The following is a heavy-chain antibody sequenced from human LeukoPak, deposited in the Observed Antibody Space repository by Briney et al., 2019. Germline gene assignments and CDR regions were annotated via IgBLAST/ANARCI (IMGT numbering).Heavy chain of an antibody. D-gene: IGHD6-25*01. J-gene: IGHJ6*03. CDR2: ISAYNGNT. CDR3: ARVAVSAYYYYYMDV. Sequence: RASVKVSCKASGYTFTSYGISWVRQAPGQGLEWMGWISAYNGNTNYAQKLQGRVTMTTDTSTSTAYMELRSRRSDDTAVYYCARVAVSAYYYYYMDVWGKGTTVTVSS. CDR1: GYTFTSYG. V-gene: IGHV1-18*01.